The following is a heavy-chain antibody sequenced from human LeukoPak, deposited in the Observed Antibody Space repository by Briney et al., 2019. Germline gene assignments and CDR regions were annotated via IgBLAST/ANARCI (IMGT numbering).Heavy chain of an antibody. J-gene: IGHJ4*02. Sequence: GGSLRLSCAASGFSISNDWMSWVRQAPGKGLEWVARVKSRSAGETTDYATPVKGRFTISRDDSKNTLYLQMNSLKTEDTAVYYCTLIQGWGSGSYYRDFWGQGTLVTVSS. CDR3: TLIQGWGSGSYYRDF. CDR1: GFSISNDW. CDR2: VKSRSAGETT. D-gene: IGHD3-10*01. V-gene: IGHV3-15*01.